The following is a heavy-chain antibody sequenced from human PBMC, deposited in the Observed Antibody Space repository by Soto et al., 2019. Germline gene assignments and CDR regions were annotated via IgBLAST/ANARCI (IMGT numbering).Heavy chain of an antibody. CDR1: GYSFTSYW. J-gene: IGHJ6*02. CDR3: ARSRRGAYSSGWYSPSGYYNYGIDV. Sequence: GESLKISCKGSGYSFTSYWISWVRQIPWKGLEWMGIIYPVDSDTKYSPSLQGQVSISADTSTSTAYLQWTSLKAPDTAMYYCARSRRGAYSSGWYSPSGYYNYGIDVWGQGTKVTVSS. D-gene: IGHD6-19*01. V-gene: IGHV5-51*01. CDR2: IYPVDSDT.